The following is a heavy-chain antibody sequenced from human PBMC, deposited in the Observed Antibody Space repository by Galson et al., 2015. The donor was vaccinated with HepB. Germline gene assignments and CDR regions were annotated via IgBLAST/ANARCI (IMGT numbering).Heavy chain of an antibody. V-gene: IGHV4-59*01. CDR1: GGSISSYY. Sequence: SETLSLTCTVSGGSISSYYWSWIRQPPGKGLEWIGYIYYSGSTNYNPSLKSRVTISVDTSKNQFSLKLSSVTAADTAVYYCARAYMTTVTTSAFDIWGQGTMVTVSS. CDR2: IYYSGST. J-gene: IGHJ3*02. D-gene: IGHD4-17*01. CDR3: ARAYMTTVTTSAFDI.